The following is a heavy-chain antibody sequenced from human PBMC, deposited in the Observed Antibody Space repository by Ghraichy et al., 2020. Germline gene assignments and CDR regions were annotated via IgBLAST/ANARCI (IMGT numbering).Heavy chain of an antibody. J-gene: IGHJ4*02. V-gene: IGHV3-74*01. CDR2: ISRDGSST. D-gene: IGHD4-23*01. Sequence: GGSLRLSCAASGFTFSTYSMYWVRQAPGKGLMWVSPISRDGSSTNYADSVKGRFTISRDNTKNTLYLQMNSLRGEDTAVYYCARLQGDGGNSGNWGQGTLVTVSS. CDR1: GFTFSTYS. CDR3: ARLQGDGGNSGN.